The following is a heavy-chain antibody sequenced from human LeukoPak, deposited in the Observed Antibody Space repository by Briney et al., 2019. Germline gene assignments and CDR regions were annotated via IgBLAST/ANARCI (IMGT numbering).Heavy chain of an antibody. CDR3: ARQRRVRGAKEVYYYYYYYMDV. CDR1: GGSFSGYY. CDR2: INHSGST. Sequence: SETLSLTCTVYGGSFSGYYWSWIRQPPGKGLEWIGEINHSGSTNYNPSLKSRVTISVDTSKNQFSLKLSSVTAADTAVYYCARQRRVRGAKEVYYYYYYYMDVWGKGTTVTISS. V-gene: IGHV4-34*01. D-gene: IGHD3-10*01. J-gene: IGHJ6*03.